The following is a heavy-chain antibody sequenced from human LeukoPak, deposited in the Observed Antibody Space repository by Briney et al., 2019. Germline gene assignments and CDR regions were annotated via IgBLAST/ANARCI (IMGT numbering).Heavy chain of an antibody. CDR3: ARDLRIDTYYYDSKGNYYFDY. V-gene: IGHV1-46*01. CDR1: GYTFTSYY. D-gene: IGHD3-22*01. J-gene: IGHJ4*02. Sequence: ASVKVSCKASGYTFTSYYMHWVRQAPGQGLEWMGIINPSGGSTSYAQKFQGRVTMTRDTSTSTVYMELSSLRSEDTAVYYCARDLRIDTYYYDSKGNYYFDYWGQGTLVTVSS. CDR2: INPSGGST.